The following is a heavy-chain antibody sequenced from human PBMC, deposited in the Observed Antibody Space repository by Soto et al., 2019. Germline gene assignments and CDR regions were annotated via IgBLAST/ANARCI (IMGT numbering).Heavy chain of an antibody. Sequence: GGSLRLSCAASGFTFSSYSMNWVRQAPGKGLEWVSYISSSSSTIYYADSVKGRFTISRDNAKNSLYLQMNSLRAEDTAVYYCARAPTHPGPWVAARPMDYWGQGTLVTVSS. CDR3: ARAPTHPGPWVAARPMDY. V-gene: IGHV3-48*01. D-gene: IGHD6-6*01. CDR2: ISSSSSTI. CDR1: GFTFSSYS. J-gene: IGHJ4*02.